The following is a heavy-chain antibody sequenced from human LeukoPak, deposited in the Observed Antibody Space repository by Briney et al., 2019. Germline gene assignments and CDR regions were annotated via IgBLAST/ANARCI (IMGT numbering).Heavy chain of an antibody. V-gene: IGHV4-4*07. CDR3: ARVLMGANYYYYMDV. CDR1: GGSISSYY. Sequence: PSETLSLTCTLSGGSISSYYWSWIRQPAGKGLEWIGRIYTSGNTNYNPSLKSRVTISVDKSKNQFSLKLSSVTAADAAVYYCARVLMGANYYYYMDVWGKGTTVTVSS. J-gene: IGHJ6*03. CDR2: IYTSGNT. D-gene: IGHD1-26*01.